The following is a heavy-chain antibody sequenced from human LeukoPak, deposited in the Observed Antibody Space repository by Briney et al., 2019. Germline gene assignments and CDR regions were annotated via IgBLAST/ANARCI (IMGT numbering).Heavy chain of an antibody. V-gene: IGHV3-30*18. CDR2: ISYDGSNK. CDR3: AKEYYQPSLGYCSGGSCYSLDY. D-gene: IGHD2-15*01. CDR1: GFTFSSYG. J-gene: IGHJ4*02. Sequence: QPGRSLRLSCAASGFTFSSYGMHWVRQAPGKGLEWVAVISYDGSNKYYADSVKGRFTISRDNSKNTLYLQMNSLRAEDTAVYYCAKEYYQPSLGYCSGGSCYSLDYWGQGTLVTVSS.